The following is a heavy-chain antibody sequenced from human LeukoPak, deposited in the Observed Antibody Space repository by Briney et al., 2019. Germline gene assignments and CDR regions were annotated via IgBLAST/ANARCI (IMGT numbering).Heavy chain of an antibody. Sequence: GASVKVSCKASGYTFTSYYMHWVRQAPGQGLEWMGIINPSGGSTSYAQKFQGRVTMTRDTSTSTVYMELSSRRSEDTAVYYCARGGYYYDSSGYYPYYYYYGMDVWGQGTTVTVSS. J-gene: IGHJ6*02. V-gene: IGHV1-46*01. CDR1: GYTFTSYY. CDR3: ARGGYYYDSSGYYPYYYYYGMDV. D-gene: IGHD3-22*01. CDR2: INPSGGST.